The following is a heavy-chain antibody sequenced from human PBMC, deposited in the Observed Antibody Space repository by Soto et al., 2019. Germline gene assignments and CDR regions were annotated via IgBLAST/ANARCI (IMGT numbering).Heavy chain of an antibody. CDR2: INAGNGNT. CDR1: GYTFTSYA. CDR3: ARDQLGYCSSTSCYAGPPADTYGMDV. V-gene: IGHV1-3*01. D-gene: IGHD2-2*01. J-gene: IGHJ6*02. Sequence: ASVKVSCKASGYTFTSYAMHWVRQAPGQRLEWMGWINAGNGNTKYSQKFQGRVTITRDTSASTAYMELSSLRSEDTAVYYFARDQLGYCSSTSCYAGPPADTYGMDVWGQGTTVTVSS.